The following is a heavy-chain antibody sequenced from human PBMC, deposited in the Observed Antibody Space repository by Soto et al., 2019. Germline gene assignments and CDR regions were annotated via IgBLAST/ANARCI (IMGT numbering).Heavy chain of an antibody. CDR2: ISYDGSNK. Sequence: GGSLRLSCAASGFTFSSYAMHWVRQAPGKGLEWVAVISYDGSNKYYADSVKGRFTISRDNSKNTLYLQMNSLRAEDTAVYYCARTPPPYYYDSSGYTFDYWGQGTLVNVSS. V-gene: IGHV3-30-3*01. D-gene: IGHD3-22*01. CDR3: ARTPPPYYYDSSGYTFDY. CDR1: GFTFSSYA. J-gene: IGHJ4*02.